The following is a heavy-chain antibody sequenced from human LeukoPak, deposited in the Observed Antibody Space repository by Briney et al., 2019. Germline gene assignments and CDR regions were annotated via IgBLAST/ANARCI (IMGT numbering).Heavy chain of an antibody. CDR1: GFTFSSYA. CDR3: AKGYYYDSSGPGPADV. CDR2: ISGSGGST. D-gene: IGHD3-22*01. Sequence: GGSLRLSCAASGFTFSSYAMSWVRQAPGKGLEWVSAISGSGGSTYYADSVKGRFTISRDNSKNTLYLQMNSLRAEDTAVYYWAKGYYYDSSGPGPADVWGQGTTVTVSS. J-gene: IGHJ6*02. V-gene: IGHV3-23*01.